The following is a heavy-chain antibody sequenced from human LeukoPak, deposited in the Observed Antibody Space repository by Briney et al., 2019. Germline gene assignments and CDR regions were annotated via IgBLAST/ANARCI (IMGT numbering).Heavy chain of an antibody. Sequence: PGGSLRLSCAASGFTFSSYWMSWVRQAPGKGLEWVANIKQDGSEKYYVDSVKGRFTISRDNAKNSLYLQMNSLRAGDTAVYYCARFPRIAAAYYFDYWGQGTLVTVSS. CDR1: GFTFSSYW. D-gene: IGHD6-13*01. V-gene: IGHV3-7*01. CDR2: IKQDGSEK. CDR3: ARFPRIAAAYYFDY. J-gene: IGHJ4*02.